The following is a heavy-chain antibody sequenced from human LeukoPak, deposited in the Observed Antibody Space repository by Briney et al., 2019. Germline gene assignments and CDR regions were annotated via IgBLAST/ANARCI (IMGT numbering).Heavy chain of an antibody. J-gene: IGHJ4*02. V-gene: IGHV4-39*07. CDR3: ARSPSTIFGVVISRFDC. D-gene: IGHD3-3*01. CDR1: GGSISSSSYY. Sequence: SETLSLTCTVSGGSISSSSYYWGWIRQPPGKGLEWIGSIYYSGSTYYNPSLKSRVTISVDTSKNQFSLKLNSVTAADTAVYYCARSPSTIFGVVISRFDCWGQGTLVTVSS. CDR2: IYYSGST.